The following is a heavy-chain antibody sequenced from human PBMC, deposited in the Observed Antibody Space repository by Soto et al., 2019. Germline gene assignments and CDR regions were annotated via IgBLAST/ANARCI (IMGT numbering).Heavy chain of an antibody. J-gene: IGHJ3*02. D-gene: IGHD1-26*01. V-gene: IGHV1-2*04. CDR3: ARESAIGSGSFDI. CDR1: GYTFTGYY. CDR2: INPNSGGT. Sequence: ASVKVSCKASGYTFTGYYMHWVRQAPGQGLEWMGWINPNSGGTNYAQKFQGWVTMTRDTSISTAYMELSRLRSDDTAVYYCARESAIGSGSFDIWGQGTMVTVSS.